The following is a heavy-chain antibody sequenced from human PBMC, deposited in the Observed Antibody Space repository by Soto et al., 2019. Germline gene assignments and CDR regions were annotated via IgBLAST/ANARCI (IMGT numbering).Heavy chain of an antibody. V-gene: IGHV3-7*01. J-gene: IGHJ1*01. CDR1: GFTFSNYW. CDR3: ASGLWTFQH. Sequence: EVQLVESGGGLVQPGGSLRLSCAASGFTFSNYWMSWVRQDPGKGLEWVANIKQDGSEKYYVDSVKGRFTISRDNAKNSLYLQMNSLGAEDTAVYFCASGLWTFQHWGQGTLVTVSS. CDR2: IKQDGSEK. D-gene: IGHD3-10*01.